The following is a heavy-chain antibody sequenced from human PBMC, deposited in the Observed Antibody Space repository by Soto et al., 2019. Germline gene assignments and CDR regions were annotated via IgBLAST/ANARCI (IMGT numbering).Heavy chain of an antibody. CDR2: IDPSDSYT. V-gene: IGHV5-10-1*01. J-gene: IGHJ6*02. CDR3: ARSNWGLGYYYGMDV. CDR1: GYSFTSYW. D-gene: IGHD2-21*01. Sequence: GESLKIPIKGSGYSFTSYWISRVRQMPGKGLEWMGRIDPSDSYTNYSPSFQGHVTISADKSISTAYLQWSSLKASDTAMYYCARSNWGLGYYYGMDVWGQGTTVTVSS.